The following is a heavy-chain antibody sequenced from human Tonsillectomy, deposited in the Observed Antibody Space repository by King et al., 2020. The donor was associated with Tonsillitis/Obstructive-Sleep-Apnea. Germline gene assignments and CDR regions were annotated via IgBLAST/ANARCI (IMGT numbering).Heavy chain of an antibody. Sequence: VQLVESGGGLVKPGGSLRLSCAASGFTFSTYSMSWVRQAPGKGLEWVSSISTSSSYIYYGDSVKGRFTISRDNAKNSLYLQMNSLRAEDTAVYYCARDSYDAFDIWGQGTMVSVSS. CDR3: ARDSYDAFDI. D-gene: IGHD6-6*01. CDR1: GFTFSTYS. CDR2: ISTSSSYI. V-gene: IGHV3-21*01. J-gene: IGHJ3*02.